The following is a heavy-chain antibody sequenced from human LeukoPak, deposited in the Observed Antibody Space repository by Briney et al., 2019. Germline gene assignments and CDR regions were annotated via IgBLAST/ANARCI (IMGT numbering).Heavy chain of an antibody. V-gene: IGHV4-39*01. D-gene: IGHD3-9*01. CDR1: GGSISSSSYY. CDR3: ARRRPNFDVDY. CDR2: IYYSGST. Sequence: TSETLSLTCTVSGGSISSSSYYWGWIRQPPGKGLEWIGSIYYSGSTYYNPSLKSRVTISVDTSKNQFSLKLSSVTAADTAVYYCARRRPNFDVDYWGQGTLVTVSS. J-gene: IGHJ4*02.